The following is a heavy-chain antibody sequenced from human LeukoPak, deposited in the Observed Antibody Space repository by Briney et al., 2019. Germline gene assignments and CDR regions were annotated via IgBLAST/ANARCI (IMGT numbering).Heavy chain of an antibody. CDR1: GYTFTSYY. V-gene: IGHV1-46*01. CDR3: AREEGYGQYGDYGMDV. D-gene: IGHD1-1*01. CDR2: INPSGGST. Sequence: ASVKVSCKASGYTFTSYYMHWVRQASGQGLEWMGIINPSGGSTSYAQKFQGRVTMTRDTSTSTVYMELSSLRSEDTAVYYCAREEGYGQYGDYGMDVWGQGTTVTVSS. J-gene: IGHJ6*02.